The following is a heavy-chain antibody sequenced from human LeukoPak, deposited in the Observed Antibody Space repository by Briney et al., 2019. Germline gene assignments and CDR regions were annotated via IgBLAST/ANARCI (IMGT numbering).Heavy chain of an antibody. V-gene: IGHV3-30*18. J-gene: IGHJ4*02. CDR2: IANDGRDK. CDR1: GFTFSSYA. D-gene: IGHD6-13*01. Sequence: GSLRLSCAASGFTFSSYAMSWVRQAPGKGLEWVAVIANDGRDKKYADSVRGRFTISRDNSKNTVYLQMNSLRAEDTAVFYCVKDMKIKAAGYYFDYWGQGTLVTVSS. CDR3: VKDMKIKAAGYYFDY.